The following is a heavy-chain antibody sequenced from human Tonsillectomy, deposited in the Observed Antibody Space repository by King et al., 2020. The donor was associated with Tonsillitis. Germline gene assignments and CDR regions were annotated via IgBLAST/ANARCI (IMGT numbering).Heavy chain of an antibody. D-gene: IGHD4-17*01. Sequence: VQLVESGGGVVQPGRSLRLSCAASGFTFSNYAMHWVRQAPGKGLEWVVVISYDGSNKYYADSVKGRFTISRDNSKNTLCLQMNSLRAADTAIYYCARGLPTVTTGYYFDYWGQGTLVTVSS. V-gene: IGHV3-30-3*01. CDR3: ARGLPTVTTGYYFDY. J-gene: IGHJ4*02. CDR2: ISYDGSNK. CDR1: GFTFSNYA.